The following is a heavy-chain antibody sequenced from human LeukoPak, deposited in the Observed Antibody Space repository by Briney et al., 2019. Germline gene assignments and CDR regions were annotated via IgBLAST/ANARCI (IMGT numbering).Heavy chain of an antibody. CDR3: ARSPFSGDDDAFDI. CDR1: GYTFTYRY. CDR2: IAPFNGNT. J-gene: IGHJ3*02. V-gene: IGHV1-45*02. D-gene: IGHD5-12*01. Sequence: SVKVSCKASGYTFTYRYLHWVRQAPGQALEWMGWIAPFNGNTNYAQQFQDRVTITRDRSRNTVYMELNSLRFEDTAMYYCARSPFSGDDDAFDIWGQGTMVTVSS.